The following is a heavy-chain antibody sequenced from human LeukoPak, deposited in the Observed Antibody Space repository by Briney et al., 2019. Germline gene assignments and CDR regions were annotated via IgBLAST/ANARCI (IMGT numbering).Heavy chain of an antibody. J-gene: IGHJ5*02. Sequence: GESLKISCKGSGYSFTSYWIGWVRKAWSGWGSYSPSFQGQVTISADKSISTAYLQWSSLKASDTAMYYCARTVTFNWFDPWGQGTLVTVSS. CDR3: ARTVTFNWFDP. V-gene: IGHV5-51*01. CDR1: GYSFTSYW. D-gene: IGHD3-16*02.